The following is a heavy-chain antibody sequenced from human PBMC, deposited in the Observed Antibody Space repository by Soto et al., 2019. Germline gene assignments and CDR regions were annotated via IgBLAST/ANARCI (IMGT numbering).Heavy chain of an antibody. CDR1: GFTFSDYY. CDR3: ARESGDWPLNWFDP. J-gene: IGHJ5*02. V-gene: IGHV3-11*04. D-gene: IGHD2-21*02. Sequence: GGSLRLSCAASGFTFSDYYMSWIRQAPGKGLEWVSYISSSGSTIYYADSVKGRFTISRDNAKNSLYLQMNSLRAEDTAVYYCARESGDWPLNWFDPWGQGTLVTVSS. CDR2: ISSSGSTI.